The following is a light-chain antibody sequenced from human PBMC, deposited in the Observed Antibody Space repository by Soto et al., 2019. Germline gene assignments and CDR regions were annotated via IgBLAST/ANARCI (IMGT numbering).Light chain of an antibody. Sequence: EVGMTQSPATLSASPGERVTLSCRASQTLGSSLAWYQQRRGQAPRLLLYGGSTRATGITARISGSGSGTAVSVTISSLQYEDFAVYYCRQYNDWPPYTFGQGTNLEFK. CDR2: GGS. J-gene: IGKJ2*01. CDR3: RQYNDWPPYT. CDR1: QTLGSS. V-gene: IGKV3-15*01.